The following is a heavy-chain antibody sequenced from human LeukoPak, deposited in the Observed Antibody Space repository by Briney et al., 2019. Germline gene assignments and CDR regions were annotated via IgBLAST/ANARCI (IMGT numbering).Heavy chain of an antibody. CDR2: MNPNSGNT. CDR1: GYTFTSYD. V-gene: IGHV1-8*01. CDR3: ARIRYSSSWYRYYYYYYGMDV. J-gene: IGHJ6*02. Sequence: ASVKVSCKASGYTFTSYDINWVRQATGQGLEWMGWMNPNSGNTGYAQKFQGRVTMTRNTSISTAYMELSSLRSEDTAVYYCARIRYSSSWYRYYYYYYGMDVWGQGTTVTVSS. D-gene: IGHD6-13*01.